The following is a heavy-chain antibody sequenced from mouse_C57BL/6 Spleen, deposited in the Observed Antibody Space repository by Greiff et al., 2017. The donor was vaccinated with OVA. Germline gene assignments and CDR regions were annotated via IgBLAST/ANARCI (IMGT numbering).Heavy chain of an antibody. Sequence: EVKLMESGGDLVKPGGSLKLSCAASGFTFSSYGMSWVRQTPEKRLEWVATISSGGGYTYYPDSVKGRFTITRDNAKNTLYLPMSSLNSEDTAMYYCARLPYSNGAMDYWGQGTSVTVSS. CDR3: ARLPYSNGAMDY. CDR1: GFTFSSYG. CDR2: ISSGGGYT. J-gene: IGHJ4*01. V-gene: IGHV5-6*01. D-gene: IGHD2-5*01.